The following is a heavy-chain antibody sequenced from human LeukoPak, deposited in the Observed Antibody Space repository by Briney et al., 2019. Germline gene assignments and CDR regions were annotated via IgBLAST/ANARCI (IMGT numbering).Heavy chain of an antibody. V-gene: IGHV1-2*02. CDR1: RDTLTAYY. Sequence: ASVNVSCRVSRDTLTAYYLLCGPQAPGHGLEWMGWINPKIVVTKYAQNFQGRVTMTRDTTISTACMEVSRLRSDDTAGFYCVNDLAMHSPDLYCWGQGNLVTVSS. J-gene: IGHJ4*02. CDR2: INPKIVVT. CDR3: VNDLAMHSPDLYC. D-gene: IGHD1-14*01.